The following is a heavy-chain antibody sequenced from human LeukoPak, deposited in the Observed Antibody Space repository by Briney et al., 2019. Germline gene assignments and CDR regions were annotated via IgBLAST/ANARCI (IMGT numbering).Heavy chain of an antibody. V-gene: IGHV4-34*01. CDR2: INHSRST. J-gene: IGHJ4*02. D-gene: IGHD6-25*01. CDR1: GGSFSGYY. Sequence: SETLSLTCAVYGGSFSGYYWSWIRQPPGKGLEWIGEINHSRSTNYNPSLKSRVTISVDTSKNQFSLKLSSVTAADTAVYYCAYSSGSIDYWGQGTLVTVSS. CDR3: AYSSGSIDY.